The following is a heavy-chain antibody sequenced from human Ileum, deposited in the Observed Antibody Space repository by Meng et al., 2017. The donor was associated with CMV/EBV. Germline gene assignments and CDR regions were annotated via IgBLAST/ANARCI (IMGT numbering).Heavy chain of an antibody. CDR2: ISYNGTT. V-gene: IGHV4-39*07. CDR3: ARDMSIRWFYY. Sequence: QHPLQESGPGLVTASAILVLTCTVSCTSTTYYWGWIRQPPGKGLEWIGSISYNGTTYYNPSHQSRLTVSLATSKTQFSLMLTSVTAADTAVYYCARDMSIRWFYYWGQGTLVTVSS. J-gene: IGHJ4*02. CDR1: CTSTTYY. D-gene: IGHD3-3*02.